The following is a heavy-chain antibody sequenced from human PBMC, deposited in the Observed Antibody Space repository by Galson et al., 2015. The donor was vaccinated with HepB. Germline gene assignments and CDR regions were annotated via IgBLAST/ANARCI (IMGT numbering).Heavy chain of an antibody. V-gene: IGHV1-2*02. CDR3: ARARTSYDGSGYQDAFDI. CDR2: INPNSGGT. Sequence: SVKVSCKASGYTFTGYYMHWVRQAPGQGLEWMGWINPNSGGTNYAQKFQGRVTMTRDTSISTAYMELSRLRSDDTAVYYCARARTSYDGSGYQDAFDIWGQGTMVTVSS. J-gene: IGHJ3*02. D-gene: IGHD3-22*01. CDR1: GYTFTGYY.